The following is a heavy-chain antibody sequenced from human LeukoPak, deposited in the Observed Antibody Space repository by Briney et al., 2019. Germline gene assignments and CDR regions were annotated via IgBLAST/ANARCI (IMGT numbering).Heavy chain of an antibody. CDR1: GYSISSGYY. V-gene: IGHV4-38-2*02. D-gene: IGHD2-2*01. J-gene: IGHJ4*02. CDR2: IYHSGST. Sequence: SETLSLTCTVSGYSISSGYYWGWIRQPPGKGLEWIGSIYHSGSTYYNPSLKSRVTISVDTSKNQFSLKLSSVTAADTAVYYCARRSGVPAGFSFDYWGQGTLVTVSS. CDR3: ARRSGVPAGFSFDY.